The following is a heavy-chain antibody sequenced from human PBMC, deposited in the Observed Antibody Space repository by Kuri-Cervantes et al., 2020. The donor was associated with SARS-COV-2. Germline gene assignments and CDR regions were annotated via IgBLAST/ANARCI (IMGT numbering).Heavy chain of an antibody. CDR2: INHSGST. CDR1: GGSFSGYY. J-gene: IGHJ6*03. Sequence: GSLRLSCAVYGGSFSGYYWSWIRQPPGKGLEWIGEINHSGSTNYNPSLKSRVTISVDTSKNQFSLKLSSVTAADTAVYYCARGLWDDFWTISYKDYYLDVWGKGTTVTVSS. CDR3: ARGLWDDFWTISYKDYYLDV. V-gene: IGHV4-34*01. D-gene: IGHD3/OR15-3a*01.